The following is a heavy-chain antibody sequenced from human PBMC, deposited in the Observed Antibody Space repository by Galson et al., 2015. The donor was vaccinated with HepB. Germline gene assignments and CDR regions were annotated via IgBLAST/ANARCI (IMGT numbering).Heavy chain of an antibody. CDR2: ISSSSSTI. J-gene: IGHJ3*02. V-gene: IGHV3-48*02. CDR1: GFTFSSYS. D-gene: IGHD1-26*01. Sequence: SLRLSCAASGFTFSSYSMNWVRQAPGKGLEWVSYISSSSSTIYYADSVKGRFTISRDNAKNSLYLQMNSLRDEDTAVYYCARDFLEDSGSYYDAFDIWGQGTMVTVSS. CDR3: ARDFLEDSGSYYDAFDI.